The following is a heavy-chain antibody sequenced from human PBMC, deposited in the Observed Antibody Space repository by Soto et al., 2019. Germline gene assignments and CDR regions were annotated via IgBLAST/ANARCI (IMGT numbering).Heavy chain of an antibody. J-gene: IGHJ4*02. D-gene: IGHD3-10*01. CDR3: ASSTMVRGIPDY. CDR2: INPSGGST. Sequence: QVQLVQSGAEVKKPGASVKVSCKASGYTFTSYHMHWVRQAPGQGLEWMGIINPSGGSTSYAQKFQGRVTMTRDTSTNTVYMELSSLRSEDTAVYYCASSTMVRGIPDYWGQGTLVTVSS. V-gene: IGHV1-46*01. CDR1: GYTFTSYH.